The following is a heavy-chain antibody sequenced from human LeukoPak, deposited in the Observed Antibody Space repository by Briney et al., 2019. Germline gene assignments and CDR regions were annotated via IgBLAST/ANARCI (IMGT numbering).Heavy chain of an antibody. CDR1: GFTFSSYA. J-gene: IGHJ4*02. V-gene: IGHV3-21*01. D-gene: IGHD6-13*01. Sequence: GGSLRLACAASGFTFSSYAMSWVRQAPGKGLEWVSSISSSSSYIYYADSVKGRFTISRDNAKNSLYLQMNSLRAEDTAVYYCARVGESSSWPYDYWGQGTLVTVSS. CDR2: ISSSSSYI. CDR3: ARVGESSSWPYDY.